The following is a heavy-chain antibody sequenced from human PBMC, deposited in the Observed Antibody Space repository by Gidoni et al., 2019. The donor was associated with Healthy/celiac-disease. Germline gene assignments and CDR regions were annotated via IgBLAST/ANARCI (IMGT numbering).Heavy chain of an antibody. J-gene: IGHJ6*02. CDR2: ISAYNGNT. CDR1: GYTVTSYG. Sequence: QVQLVQSGAEVKKPGASVKVSCKASGYTVTSYGISWVRQAPGQGLEWMGWISAYNGNTNYAQKLQGRVTMTTDTSTSTAYMELRSLRSDDTAVYYCARDSDRLQWLVGDYYYYYGMDVWGQGTTVTVSS. D-gene: IGHD6-19*01. V-gene: IGHV1-18*01. CDR3: ARDSDRLQWLVGDYYYYYGMDV.